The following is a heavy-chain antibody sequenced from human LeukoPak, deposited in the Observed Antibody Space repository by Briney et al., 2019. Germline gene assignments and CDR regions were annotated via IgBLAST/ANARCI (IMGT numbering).Heavy chain of an antibody. CDR1: GYTFTNYG. D-gene: IGHD3-22*01. V-gene: IGHV1-18*01. J-gene: IGHJ4*02. CDR3: AKNSSGYYSDY. Sequence: ASVKVSCKAFGYTFTNYGITWVRQAPGQGLEWMGWINSYNGHTNYAQKLQGRVTMTTDTSTSTAYMELRSLRSDDTAVYYCAKNSSGYYSDYWGQGTLVTVSS. CDR2: INSYNGHT.